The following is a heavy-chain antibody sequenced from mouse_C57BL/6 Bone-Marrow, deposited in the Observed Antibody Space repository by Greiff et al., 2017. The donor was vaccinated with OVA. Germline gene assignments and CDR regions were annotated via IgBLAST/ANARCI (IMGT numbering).Heavy chain of an antibody. V-gene: IGHV3-8*01. CDR3: ARRGYGSVYALDY. J-gene: IGHJ4*01. Sequence: DVQLQESGPGLAKPSQTLSLSCSATGYSITSYYWNWIRKFPGNKLEYIGYISYSGSTSYNPSLKSRISITRDTSTTQYYLQLNSVTTEDTATYYYARRGYGSVYALDYWGQGTSVTVSS. D-gene: IGHD1-1*01. CDR1: GYSITSYY. CDR2: ISYSGST.